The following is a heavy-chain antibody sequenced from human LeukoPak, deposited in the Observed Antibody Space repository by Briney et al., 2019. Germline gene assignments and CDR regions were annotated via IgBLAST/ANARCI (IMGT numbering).Heavy chain of an antibody. CDR1: GFTFSSYA. D-gene: IGHD3-22*01. J-gene: IGHJ4*02. Sequence: PGGSLRLSCAASGFTFSSYAMGWVRQAPGKGPEWVSSISGRGGHTYFADSVKGRFTISRDNSKNTLDLQMNSLKVEDTAVYYCAKFRYHSNDNNYLDFNYWGQGTLVTVSS. CDR2: ISGRGGHT. CDR3: AKFRYHSNDNNYLDFNY. V-gene: IGHV3-23*01.